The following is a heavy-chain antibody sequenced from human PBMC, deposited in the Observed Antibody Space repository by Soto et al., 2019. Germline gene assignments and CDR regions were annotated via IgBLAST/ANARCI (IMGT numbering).Heavy chain of an antibody. D-gene: IGHD2-15*01. CDR3: ARVYGGNTYLDY. V-gene: IGHV3-30-3*01. CDR2: ISYDGSNK. Sequence: GGSLRLSCAASGFTFSSYAMHWVRQAPGKGLEWVAVISYDGSNKYYADSVKGRFTISRDNSKNTLYLQMNSVRAEDSGVYYWARVYGGNTYLDYWGQGTLVTVSS. J-gene: IGHJ4*02. CDR1: GFTFSSYA.